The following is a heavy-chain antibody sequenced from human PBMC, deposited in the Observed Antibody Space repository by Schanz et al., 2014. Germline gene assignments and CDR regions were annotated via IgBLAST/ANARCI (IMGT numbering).Heavy chain of an antibody. CDR3: ASALTTWGGMDV. CDR2: IHSTGGTT. J-gene: IGHJ6*02. V-gene: IGHV1-46*01. D-gene: IGHD4-4*01. CDR1: GGTFGRYT. Sequence: QVQLVQSGAEVKKPGSSVNVSCEASGGTFGRYTISWLRQAPGQGLEWIGIIHSTGGTTSHAQKFQGRVTMTRDTSTSTVYMELSSLRSEDTAVYYCASALTTWGGMDVWGQGTTVTVSS.